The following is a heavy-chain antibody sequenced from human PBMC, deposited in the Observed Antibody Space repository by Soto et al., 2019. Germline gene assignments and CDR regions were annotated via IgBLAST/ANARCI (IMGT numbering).Heavy chain of an antibody. Sequence: SETLSLTCTVSGRSISSGGYYWSWIRQPPGKGLEWIGYIYYSGSTYYNPSLKSRVTISVDTSKNQFSLKLSSVTAADTAVYYCARVIVVVPAAPKNPYYYYYMDVWGKGTTVTVSS. CDR1: GRSISSGGYY. D-gene: IGHD2-2*01. CDR3: ARVIVVVPAAPKNPYYYYYMDV. CDR2: IYYSGST. J-gene: IGHJ6*03. V-gene: IGHV4-31*03.